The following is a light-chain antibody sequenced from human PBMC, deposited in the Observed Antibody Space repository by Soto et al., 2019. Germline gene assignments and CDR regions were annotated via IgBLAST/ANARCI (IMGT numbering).Light chain of an antibody. V-gene: IGKV1-33*01. CDR2: DAS. CDR3: QQYDSMPRT. CDR1: QDIVNY. J-gene: IGKJ3*01. Sequence: DIQMTQSPSSLSASVGDRVTITYQASQDIVNYLNWYQQKPGKAPKLLIYDASNLGTGVPSRFSGSGFGTDFTFTISSLQPEDNATYYCQQYDSMPRTFGPGTKVDIK.